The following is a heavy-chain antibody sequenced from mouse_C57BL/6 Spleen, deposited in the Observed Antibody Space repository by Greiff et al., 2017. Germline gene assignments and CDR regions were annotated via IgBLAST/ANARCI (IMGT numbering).Heavy chain of an antibody. CDR2: IYPGSGNT. Sequence: QVQLQQSGAELVRPGASVKLSCKASGYTFTDYYINWVKQRPGQGLEWIARIYPGSGNTYYNEKFKGKATLTAEKSSSTAYMQLSSLTSEDSAVYFCARSRLSHYFDYWGQGTTLTVSS. J-gene: IGHJ2*01. V-gene: IGHV1-76*01. CDR1: GYTFTDYY. D-gene: IGHD1-1*02. CDR3: ARSRLSHYFDY.